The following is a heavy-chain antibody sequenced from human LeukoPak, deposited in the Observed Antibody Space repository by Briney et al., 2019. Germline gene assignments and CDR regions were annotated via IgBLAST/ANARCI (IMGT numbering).Heavy chain of an antibody. CDR3: ARETFLLGYCSSTSCYYFDY. J-gene: IGHJ4*02. D-gene: IGHD2-2*01. CDR2: IYTSGST. Sequence: SETLSLTCTVSGGSISSYYWSWLRQPAGKGLEWIGRIYTSGSTNYNPSLKSRVTMSVDTSKNQFSLKLSSVTAADTAVYYCARETFLLGYCSSTSCYYFDYWGQGTLVTVSS. CDR1: GGSISSYY. V-gene: IGHV4-4*07.